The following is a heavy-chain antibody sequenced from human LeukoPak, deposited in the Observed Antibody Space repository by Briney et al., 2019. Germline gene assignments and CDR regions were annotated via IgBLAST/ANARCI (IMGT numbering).Heavy chain of an antibody. V-gene: IGHV3-74*01. CDR2: IKSDGSDT. D-gene: IGHD3/OR15-3a*01. CDR3: ARGFWTGVEY. Sequence: GFLRISCAASGFHLNTYWMHRVRQAPGEGLVWVSRIKSDGSDTSYADSVKGRFTISRDNAKNTLYLQMNSLRAEDTAVYYCARGFWTGVEYWGQGALVTVSS. CDR1: GFHLNTYW. J-gene: IGHJ4*02.